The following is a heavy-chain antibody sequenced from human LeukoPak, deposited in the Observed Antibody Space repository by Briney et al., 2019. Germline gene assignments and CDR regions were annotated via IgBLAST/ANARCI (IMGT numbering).Heavy chain of an antibody. Sequence: VASVKVSCKASGVIFSSYTCSWVRQAPGQGLEWMGKITPVSDLAHYAQKFQGRVTFTADTHTGTTYMELRSLRSEDTAVYYCARDRGLGLADSWGQGTLVSVSS. V-gene: IGHV1-69*04. CDR1: GVIFSSYT. D-gene: IGHD3-16*01. CDR3: ARDRGLGLADS. J-gene: IGHJ4*02. CDR2: ITPVSDLA.